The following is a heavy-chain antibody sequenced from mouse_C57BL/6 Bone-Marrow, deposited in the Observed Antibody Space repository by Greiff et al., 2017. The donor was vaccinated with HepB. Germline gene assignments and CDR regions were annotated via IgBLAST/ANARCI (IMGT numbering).Heavy chain of an antibody. D-gene: IGHD1-1*01. CDR2: IWWDDDK. V-gene: IGHV8-8*01. J-gene: IGHJ1*03. Sequence: SGPGILQPSQTLSLTCSFSGFSLSTFGMGVGWIRQPSGKGLEWLAHIWWDDDKYYNPALKSRLTISKDTSKNQVFLKIANVDTADTATYYCARDRESITTVVASLDVWGTGTTVTVSS. CDR1: GFSLSTFGMG. CDR3: ARDRESITTVVASLDV.